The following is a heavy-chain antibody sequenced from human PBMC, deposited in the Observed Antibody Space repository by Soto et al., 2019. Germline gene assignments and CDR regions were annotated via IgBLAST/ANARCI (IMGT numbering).Heavy chain of an antibody. J-gene: IGHJ3*02. V-gene: IGHV4-31*03. Sequence: QVQLQESGPGLVKPSQTLSLTCTVSGGSISSGGYYWSWIRQHPGKGLEWIGYIYYSGSTYYNPCLKSRVTISVDTSKNQCSLKLSSVTAADTAVYYCARDVHYYDSSGYSLAFDIWGQGKMVTVSS. D-gene: IGHD3-22*01. CDR1: GGSISSGGYY. CDR2: IYYSGST. CDR3: ARDVHYYDSSGYSLAFDI.